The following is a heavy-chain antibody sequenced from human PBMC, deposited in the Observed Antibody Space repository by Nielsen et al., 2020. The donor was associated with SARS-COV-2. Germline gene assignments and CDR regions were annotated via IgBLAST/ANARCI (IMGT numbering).Heavy chain of an antibody. CDR2: ISGGGGT. D-gene: IGHD6-13*01. Sequence: GESLKISCAASGFTFSRYAMSWVRQAPGKGLERVSVISGGGGTYYADSVKGRFTISRDNSQNTLYLQMNNLRAEDTAVYYCAKGDGDSWSPFLYVDPWGQGTLVTVSS. CDR3: AKGDGDSWSPFLYVDP. V-gene: IGHV3-23*01. J-gene: IGHJ5*02. CDR1: GFTFSRYA.